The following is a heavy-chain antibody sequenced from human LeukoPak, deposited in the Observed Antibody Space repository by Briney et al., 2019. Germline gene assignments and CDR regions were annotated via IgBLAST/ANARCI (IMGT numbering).Heavy chain of an antibody. CDR2: NSAYNGNT. V-gene: IGHV1-18*01. D-gene: IGHD2-2*01. CDR3: ARDTARTLPGYYFDY. Sequence: GASVKVSCKASGYTFTSYGISWVRQAPGQGLEWMGWNSAYNGNTNYAQKLQGRVTMTTDTSTSTAYMELRSLRSDDTAVYYCARDTARTLPGYYFDYWGQGTLVTVSS. CDR1: GYTFTSYG. J-gene: IGHJ4*02.